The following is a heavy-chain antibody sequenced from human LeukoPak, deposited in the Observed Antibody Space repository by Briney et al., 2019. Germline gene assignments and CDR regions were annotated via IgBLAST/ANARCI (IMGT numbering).Heavy chain of an antibody. CDR3: ARDPGVTYGGHAFDI. CDR2: ISSSGSTI. J-gene: IGHJ3*02. Sequence: PGGSLRLSCAASGFTFSDYYMSWIRQAPGKGLEWVSYISSSGSTIYYADSVKGRFTISRDNAKNTLYLQMNSLRAEDTAVYDCARDPGVTYGGHAFDIWGQGTMVTVSS. V-gene: IGHV3-11*01. D-gene: IGHD2-21*02. CDR1: GFTFSDYY.